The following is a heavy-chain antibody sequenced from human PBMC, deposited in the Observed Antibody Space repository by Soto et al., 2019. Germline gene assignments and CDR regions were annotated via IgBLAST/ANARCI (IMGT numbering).Heavy chain of an antibody. CDR2: IYYSGST. Sequence: SETLSLTCTVSGGSISSGGYYWSWIRQHPGKGLEWIGYIYYSGSTYYNPSLKSRVTISVDTSKNQFSLKLSPVTAADTAVYYCARDKEYYDFWSGYYGAVLSWFDPWGQGTLVTVSS. D-gene: IGHD3-3*01. V-gene: IGHV4-31*03. CDR3: ARDKEYYDFWSGYYGAVLSWFDP. J-gene: IGHJ5*02. CDR1: GGSISSGGYY.